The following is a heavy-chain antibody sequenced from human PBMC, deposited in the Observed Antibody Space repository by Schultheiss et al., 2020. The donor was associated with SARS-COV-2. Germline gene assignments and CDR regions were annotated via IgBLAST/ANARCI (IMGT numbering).Heavy chain of an antibody. CDR3: ARESGPRDGSQGWFDP. D-gene: IGHD5-24*01. J-gene: IGHJ5*02. CDR1: GGSISSYY. V-gene: IGHV4-4*07. CDR2: IYTSGST. Sequence: SETLSLTCTVSGGSISSYYWSWIRQPAGKGLEWIGRIYTSGSTNYNPSLKSRVTMSVDTSKNQFSLKLSSVTAADTAVYYCARESGPRDGSQGWFDPWGQGTLVTVSS.